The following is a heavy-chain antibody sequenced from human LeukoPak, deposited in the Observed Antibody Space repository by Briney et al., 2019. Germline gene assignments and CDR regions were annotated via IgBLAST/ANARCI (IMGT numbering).Heavy chain of an antibody. CDR1: GFTFSSYW. D-gene: IGHD5-12*01. CDR3: ARGLEVATPGGYFDY. Sequence: GGSLRLSCAASGFTFSSYWMHWVRQAPGKGLVWVSRINSDGSSTSYADSVKGRFTISRDNAKNTLYLQMNSLRAEDTAVYYCARGLEVATPGGYFDYWGQGTLVTVSS. J-gene: IGHJ4*02. V-gene: IGHV3-74*01. CDR2: INSDGSST.